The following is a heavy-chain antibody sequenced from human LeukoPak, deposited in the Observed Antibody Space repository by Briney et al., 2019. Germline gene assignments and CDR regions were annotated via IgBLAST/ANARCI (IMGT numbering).Heavy chain of an antibody. CDR2: IRYDGSNK. Sequence: GGSLRLSCAASGFTFSSYGMHWVRQAPGKGLEWVAFIRYDGSNKYYADSVKGRFTISRDNSKNTLYLQMNSLRAEDTAVYYCAKDRSGVAGGPLLPYYMDVWGKGTTVTISS. CDR1: GFTFSSYG. D-gene: IGHD2/OR15-2a*01. CDR3: AKDRSGVAGGPLLPYYMDV. J-gene: IGHJ6*03. V-gene: IGHV3-30*02.